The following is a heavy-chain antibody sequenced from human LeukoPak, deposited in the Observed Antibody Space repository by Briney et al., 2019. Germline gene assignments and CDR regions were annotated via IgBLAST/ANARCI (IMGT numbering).Heavy chain of an antibody. CDR2: IYYSGSS. J-gene: IGHJ4*02. D-gene: IGHD2-21*02. CDR1: GGSSSSSTYY. CDR3: ARVRDWASDY. V-gene: IGHV4-39*07. Sequence: SQTLSLTCTVSGGSSSSSTYYWGWIRQPPGKGLEWIGSIYYSGSSYYNPSLKSRVTISVDTSKNQFSLKLSSVTAADTAVYYCARVRDWASDYWGQGTLVTVSS.